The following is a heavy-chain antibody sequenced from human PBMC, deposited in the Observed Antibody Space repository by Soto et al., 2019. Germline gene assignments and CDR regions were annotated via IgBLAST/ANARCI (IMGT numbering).Heavy chain of an antibody. V-gene: IGHV4-38-2*02. CDR1: GYSISSGYY. J-gene: IGHJ4*02. CDR2: IYHSGST. D-gene: IGHD1-26*01. CDR3: ARERELLIGY. Sequence: SETLSLTCTVSGYSISSGYYWGWIRQPPGKGLEWIGSIYHSGSTYYNPSLKSRVTISVDTSKNQFSLKLSSVTAADTAVYYCARERELLIGYWGQGTLVTVSS.